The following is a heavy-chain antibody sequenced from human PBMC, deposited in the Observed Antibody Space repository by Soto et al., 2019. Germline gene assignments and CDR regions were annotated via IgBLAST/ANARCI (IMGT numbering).Heavy chain of an antibody. CDR3: ARSVRVVRGVHYYYYGMDV. CDR1: GGTFSSYA. V-gene: IGHV1-69*06. CDR2: IIPIFGTA. Sequence: QVQLVQSGAEVKKPGSSVKVSCKASGGTFSSYAISWVRQAPGQGLEWMGGIIPIFGTANYAQKFQGRVTSTADKSTSTAYMELSSLRSEDTAVYYCARSVRVVRGVHYYYYGMDVWGQGTTVTVSS. D-gene: IGHD3-10*01. J-gene: IGHJ6*02.